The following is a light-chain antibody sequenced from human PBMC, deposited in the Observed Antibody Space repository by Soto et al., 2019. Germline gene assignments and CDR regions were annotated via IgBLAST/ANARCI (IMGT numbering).Light chain of an antibody. Sequence: QSVLTQPASVSGSPGQSITISCAGTSSDVGGYTYVSWYQQHPGKAPKLMIYDVSNRPSGVSNRFSGSKSGHTASLTISGLQAEDEADYYCTSYTSSSTPYVFGGGTKVTVL. J-gene: IGLJ1*01. CDR1: SSDVGGYTY. CDR2: DVS. V-gene: IGLV2-14*01. CDR3: TSYTSSSTPYV.